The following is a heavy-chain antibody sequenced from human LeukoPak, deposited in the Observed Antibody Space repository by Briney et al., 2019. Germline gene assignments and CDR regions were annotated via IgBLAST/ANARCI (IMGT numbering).Heavy chain of an antibody. D-gene: IGHD1-26*01. V-gene: IGHV4-31*03. Sequence: PSQTLSLTCTVSGGSISSGGYYWSWIRQHPGKGLEWIGYIYYSGSTYYNPSLKSRVTISVDTSKNQFSLKLSSVTAADTAVYYCAREGATTAARDYWGQGTLVTVSS. CDR2: IYYSGST. CDR3: AREGATTAARDY. J-gene: IGHJ4*02. CDR1: GGSISSGGYY.